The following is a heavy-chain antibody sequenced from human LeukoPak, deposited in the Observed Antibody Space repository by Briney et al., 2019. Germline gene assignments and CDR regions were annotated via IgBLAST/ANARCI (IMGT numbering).Heavy chain of an antibody. V-gene: IGHV2-70*17. J-gene: IGHJ4*02. Sequence: YGPALVNPIQTLSLTCTFSGFYLKARGMCVSWIGQPPGKALEWLAHIDWDDEKFYSTSLKTRLTISKDTSKHPVVLIMTNMDPVDTSQYYCARTPDVRAEEDYWGQGPLVTVSS. CDR1: GFYLKARGMC. CDR2: IDWDDEK. CDR3: ARTPDVRAEEDY.